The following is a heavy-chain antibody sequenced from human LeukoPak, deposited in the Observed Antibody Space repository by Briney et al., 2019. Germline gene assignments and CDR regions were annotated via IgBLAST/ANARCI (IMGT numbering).Heavy chain of an antibody. Sequence: PGGSLRLSCAASGFSLSGYWMTWVRQAPGKGLEWVANINRDGSQKNHVDSVQGRFTISRDNSKNTLYLQMNSLRAEDTAVYYCAKHLSVSWGVPGLPKNLHTLGISSSWYVEDYWGQGTLVTVSS. CDR3: AKHLSVSWGVPGLPKNLHTLGISSSWYVEDY. V-gene: IGHV3-7*01. CDR1: GFSLSGYW. D-gene: IGHD6-13*01. J-gene: IGHJ4*02. CDR2: INRDGSQK.